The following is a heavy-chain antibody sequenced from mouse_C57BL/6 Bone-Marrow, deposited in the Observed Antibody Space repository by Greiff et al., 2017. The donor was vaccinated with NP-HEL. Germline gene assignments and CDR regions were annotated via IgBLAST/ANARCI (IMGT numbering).Heavy chain of an antibody. V-gene: IGHV1-26*01. D-gene: IGHD2-4*01. CDR2: INPNNGVT. CDR1: GYTFTDYY. CDR3: ARTTGLHYFDY. Sequence: EVQLQQSGPELVKPGASVKISCKASGYTFTDYYMNWVKQSHGKSLEWIGDINPNNGVTSYNQKFKGKATLTVDKSSSTAYMELRSLTSEDSAVYYCARTTGLHYFDYWGQGTTLTVSS. J-gene: IGHJ2*01.